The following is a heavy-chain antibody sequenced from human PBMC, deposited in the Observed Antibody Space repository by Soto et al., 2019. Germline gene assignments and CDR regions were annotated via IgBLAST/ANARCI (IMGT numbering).Heavy chain of an antibody. Sequence: GGSLRLSCAASGFTFDDYTMHWVRQAPGKGLEWVSLISWDGGRTYYADHVKGRFTISRDKSKNSLYLQMNSLRTEDTALYYCAKDIGLAGDIVVVPADDTTRGMDVWGQGTTVTVSS. D-gene: IGHD2-2*01. CDR3: AKDIGLAGDIVVVPADDTTRGMDV. CDR2: ISWDGGRT. J-gene: IGHJ6*02. CDR1: GFTFDDYT. V-gene: IGHV3-43*01.